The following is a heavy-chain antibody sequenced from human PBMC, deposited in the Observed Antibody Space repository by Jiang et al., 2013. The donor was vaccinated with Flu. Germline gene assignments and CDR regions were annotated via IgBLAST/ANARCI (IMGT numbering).Heavy chain of an antibody. V-gene: IGHV1-58*01. J-gene: IGHJ6*02. Sequence: GAEVKKPGTSVKVSCKASGFTFTSSAVQWVRQARGQRLEWIGWIVVGSGNTNYAQKFQERVTITRDMSTSTAYMELSSLRSEDTAVYYCAAEGGIAAAGIRYYYGMDVWGQGTTVTVSS. D-gene: IGHD6-13*01. CDR1: GFTFTSSA. CDR3: AAEGGIAAAGIRYYYGMDV. CDR2: IVVGSGNT.